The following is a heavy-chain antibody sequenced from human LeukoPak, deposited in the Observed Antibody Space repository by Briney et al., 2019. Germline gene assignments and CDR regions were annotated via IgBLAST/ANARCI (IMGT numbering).Heavy chain of an antibody. CDR1: GGSISSYY. CDR3: ARGRDGYIFDY. Sequence: ASETLSLTCTVSGGSISSYYWSWIRQPPGKGLEWIGYIYCSGSTNYNPSLKSRVTISVDTSKNQFSLKLSSVTAADTAVYYCARGRDGYIFDYWGQGTLVTVSS. V-gene: IGHV4-59*01. D-gene: IGHD5-24*01. CDR2: IYCSGST. J-gene: IGHJ4*02.